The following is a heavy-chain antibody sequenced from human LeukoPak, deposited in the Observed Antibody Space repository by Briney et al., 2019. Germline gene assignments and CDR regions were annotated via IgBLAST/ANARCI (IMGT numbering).Heavy chain of an antibody. Sequence: GASVKVSCKASGYTFTSYGISWVRQAPGQGLEWMGWISAYNGNTNYAQKLQGRVTMTADTSTSTGYMELRSLRSDDTAVYYCARGLGGWYVVGWFDPWGQGTLVTVSS. CDR2: ISAYNGNT. CDR3: ARGLGGWYVVGWFDP. J-gene: IGHJ5*02. D-gene: IGHD6-19*01. V-gene: IGHV1-18*01. CDR1: GYTFTSYG.